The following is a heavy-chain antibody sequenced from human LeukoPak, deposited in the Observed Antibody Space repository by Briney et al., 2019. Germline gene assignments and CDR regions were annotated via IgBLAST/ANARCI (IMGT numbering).Heavy chain of an antibody. J-gene: IGHJ4*02. CDR1: GGSISSYY. D-gene: IGHD6-19*01. CDR3: ARGGSSGWYKSPTYFDY. Sequence: PSETLSLTCTVSGGSISSYYWSWIRQPPGKGLEWIGYIYYSGSTNYNPSLKSRVTISVDTSKNQFSLKLSSVTAADTAVYYCARGGSSGWYKSPTYFDYWGQGTLVTVSS. CDR2: IYYSGST. V-gene: IGHV4-59*01.